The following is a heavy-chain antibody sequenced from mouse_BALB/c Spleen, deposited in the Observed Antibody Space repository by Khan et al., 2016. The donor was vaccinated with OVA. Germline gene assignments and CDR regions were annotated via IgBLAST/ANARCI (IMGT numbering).Heavy chain of an antibody. D-gene: IGHD2-2*01. V-gene: IGHV1-31*01. CDR2: INPFGVGT. J-gene: IGHJ3*01. Sequence: VQLKESGPELMKPGASVKISCKASVYSFTSYYIHWVMQSHGKSLKWIGYINPFGVGTPSNQKFKGKATLTVDKSSSTAYIHLSNLTSEDSAVYYCTRHGYVAWFTYWGQGTLVTVSA. CDR1: VYSFTSYY. CDR3: TRHGYVAWFTY.